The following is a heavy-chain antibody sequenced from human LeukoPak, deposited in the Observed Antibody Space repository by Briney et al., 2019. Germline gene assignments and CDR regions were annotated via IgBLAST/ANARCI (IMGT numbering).Heavy chain of an antibody. Sequence: VGALRLSCAASGFTFGDYSMHWVRQTPGRGLEWVSLINGDALTAHYGDSVRGRFTISRNNSKNSLYLQMDSLRPRDTALYYCAKGLHGVSFSFDYWGRGTLVTVSS. J-gene: IGHJ4*02. CDR1: GFTFGDYS. V-gene: IGHV3-43*02. CDR2: INGDALTA. D-gene: IGHD5-24*01. CDR3: AKGLHGVSFSFDY.